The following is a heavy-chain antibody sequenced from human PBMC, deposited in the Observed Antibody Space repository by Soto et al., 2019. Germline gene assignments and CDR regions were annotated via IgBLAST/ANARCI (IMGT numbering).Heavy chain of an antibody. V-gene: IGHV3-23*01. CDR1: GFIFSSYA. CDR2: ISGSGGST. Sequence: PGGSLRLSCAASGFIFSSYARSWVRQTPGKGLEWVSGISGSGGSTYYADSVKGRFTISRDNSKNTLYLQMNSLRAEDTAVYYCARSVYGSGSYYSPGGAFDIWGQGTMVTVSS. D-gene: IGHD3-10*01. J-gene: IGHJ3*02. CDR3: ARSVYGSGSYYSPGGAFDI.